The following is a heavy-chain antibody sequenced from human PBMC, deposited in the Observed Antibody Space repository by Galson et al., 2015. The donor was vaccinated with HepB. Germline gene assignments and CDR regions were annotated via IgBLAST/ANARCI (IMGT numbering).Heavy chain of an antibody. CDR2: ISAYNGNT. D-gene: IGHD3-22*01. Sequence: SVKVSCKASGYTFTSYGISWVRQAPGQGLEWMGWISAYNGNTNYVQKLQGRVTMTTDTSTSTAYMELRSLRSDDTAVYYCARERGGGVYYYDGSGYYFPYYYYGMDVWGQGTTVTVSS. J-gene: IGHJ6*02. CDR1: GYTFTSYG. CDR3: ARERGGGVYYYDGSGYYFPYYYYGMDV. V-gene: IGHV1-18*04.